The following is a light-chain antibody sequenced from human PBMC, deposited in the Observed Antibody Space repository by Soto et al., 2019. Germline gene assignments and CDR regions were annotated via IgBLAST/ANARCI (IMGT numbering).Light chain of an antibody. CDR1: SGSIASHY. Sequence: NFLLTQPHSVSESPGKTVTISCTGSSGSIASHYVQWCQQRPGSAPTTVIYENNQRPSGVPGRFSASIDSSSNSASLTISGLKTEDEADYYCQSYDSHNQVFGGGTKLTVL. CDR2: ENN. V-gene: IGLV6-57*02. CDR3: QSYDSHNQV. J-gene: IGLJ3*02.